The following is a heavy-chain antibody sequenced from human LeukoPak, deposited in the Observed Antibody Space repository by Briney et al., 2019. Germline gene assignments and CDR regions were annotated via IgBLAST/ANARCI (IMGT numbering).Heavy chain of an antibody. D-gene: IGHD5-18*01. Sequence: SETLSLTCAVYGGSFSGYYWSWIRQPPGKGLEWIGEINHSGSTNYNPSLKSRVTISVDTSKNQFSLKLSSVTAADTAVYYCASERTVDTAMVTWGQGTLVTVSS. CDR1: GGSFSGYY. CDR2: INHSGST. CDR3: ASERTVDTAMVT. J-gene: IGHJ4*02. V-gene: IGHV4-34*01.